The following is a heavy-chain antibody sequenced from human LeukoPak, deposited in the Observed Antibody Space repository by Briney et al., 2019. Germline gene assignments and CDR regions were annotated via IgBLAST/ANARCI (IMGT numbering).Heavy chain of an antibody. CDR3: ARDHRPEIQYYYMDV. CDR1: GFSLSNYG. J-gene: IGHJ6*03. Sequence: GGSLRLSCAASGFSLSNYGMHWVRQAPGKGLEWVAALLYDGNTKHYADSVKGRFTISRDISKNTFYLQMNSLTAEDTAVYYCARDHRPEIQYYYMDVRGKGTTVAVSS. CDR2: LLYDGNTK. D-gene: IGHD1-14*01. V-gene: IGHV3-33*01.